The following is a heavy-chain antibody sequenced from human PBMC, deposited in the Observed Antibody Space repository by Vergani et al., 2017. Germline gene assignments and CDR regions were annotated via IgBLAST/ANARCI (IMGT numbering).Heavy chain of an antibody. CDR3: ARGGLGYCSSTSCPPEYYYYYYMDV. Sequence: QVQLVQSGAEVKKPGSSVKVSCKASGGPFKNSAFSWVRQVPGQGLEWMGRIITFFGTTDYAQKFQGRVTITADESTSTAYMELSSLRSEDTAVYYCARGGLGYCSSTSCPPEYYYYYYMDVWGKGTTVTVSS. V-gene: IGHV1-69*13. CDR2: IITFFGTT. CDR1: GGPFKNSA. J-gene: IGHJ6*03. D-gene: IGHD2-2*01.